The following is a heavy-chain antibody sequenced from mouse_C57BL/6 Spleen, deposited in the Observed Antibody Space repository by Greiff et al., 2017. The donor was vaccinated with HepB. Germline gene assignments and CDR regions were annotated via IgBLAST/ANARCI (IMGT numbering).Heavy chain of an antibody. J-gene: IGHJ4*01. CDR2: IYPGSGNT. D-gene: IGHD2-5*01. CDR3: ARVYSNDVDY. V-gene: IGHV1-76*01. CDR1: GYTFTDYY. Sequence: QVHVKQSGAELVRPGASVKLSCKASGYTFTDYYINWVKQRPGQGLEWIARIYPGSGNTYYNEKFKGKATLTAEKSSSTAYMQLSSLTSEDSAVYFCARVYSNDVDYWGQGTSVTVSS.